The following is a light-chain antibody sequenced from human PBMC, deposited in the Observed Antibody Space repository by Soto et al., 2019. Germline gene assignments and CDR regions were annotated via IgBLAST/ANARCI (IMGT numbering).Light chain of an antibody. Sequence: QSVLTQPASVSGSPGQSITISCTGTSSDVGGYNYVSWYQQHPGKAHKLMIYDVSNRPSGVSNRFSGSKSSNTASLTISGLQAEDEADYYCSSYTSSSTPYVFGTGTKVTVL. CDR1: SSDVGGYNY. CDR3: SSYTSSSTPYV. J-gene: IGLJ1*01. CDR2: DVS. V-gene: IGLV2-14*01.